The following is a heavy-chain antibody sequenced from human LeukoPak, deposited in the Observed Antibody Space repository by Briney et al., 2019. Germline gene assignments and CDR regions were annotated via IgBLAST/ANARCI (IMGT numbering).Heavy chain of an antibody. CDR1: GGSISSSRYY. V-gene: IGHV4-39*07. D-gene: IGHD3-10*01. CDR2: MYYSGST. Sequence: PSETLSLTCTVSGGSISSSRYYWGWIRQPPGKGLEWIGSMYYSGSTYYNPSLKSRVTISVDTSKNQFSLKLSSVTAADTAVYYCARGSGSGSFYYYGMDVWGQGTTVTVSS. J-gene: IGHJ6*02. CDR3: ARGSGSGSFYYYGMDV.